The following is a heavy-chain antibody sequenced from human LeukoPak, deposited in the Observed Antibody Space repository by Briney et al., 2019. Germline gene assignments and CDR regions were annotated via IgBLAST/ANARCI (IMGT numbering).Heavy chain of an antibody. Sequence: GGSLRPSCAASGITFGNNWMHSVRQDPGKGLVWISRINSDGGGAIYADSVKGRFTVSRDNAKNTLYLQMNSLRAEDTAVYYWARDVPHNWFDTWGQGTLVTVSS. CDR2: INSDGGGA. V-gene: IGHV3-74*01. CDR3: ARDVPHNWFDT. J-gene: IGHJ5*02. CDR1: GITFGNNW.